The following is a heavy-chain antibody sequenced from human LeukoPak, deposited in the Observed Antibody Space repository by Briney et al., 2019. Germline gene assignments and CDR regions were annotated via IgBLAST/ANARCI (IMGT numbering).Heavy chain of an antibody. CDR2: ISAYNGNT. CDR1: GYTFTSYG. V-gene: IGHV1-18*01. D-gene: IGHD6-19*01. Sequence: ASVKVSCKASGYTFTSYGISWVRQAPGQGLEWMGWISAYNGNTNYAQKLQGRVTMTTDTSTSTAYMELRSLRSDDTAVYYCARGSPYSSGWYIENYMDVWGKGTTVTVSS. J-gene: IGHJ6*03. CDR3: ARGSPYSSGWYIENYMDV.